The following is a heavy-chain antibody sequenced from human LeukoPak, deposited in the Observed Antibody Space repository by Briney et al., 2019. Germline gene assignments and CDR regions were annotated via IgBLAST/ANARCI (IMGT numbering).Heavy chain of an antibody. CDR1: GFTFSSYS. V-gene: IGHV3-21*01. J-gene: IGHJ4*02. D-gene: IGHD5-12*01. CDR3: AGGGSGYINY. Sequence: GGSLRLSCAASGFTFSSYSMNWVRQAPGKGLEWVSSISSSSSYIYYADSVKGRFTISRDNAKNTLYLQMNSLRAEDTAVYYCAGGGSGYINYWGQGTLVTVSS. CDR2: ISSSSSYI.